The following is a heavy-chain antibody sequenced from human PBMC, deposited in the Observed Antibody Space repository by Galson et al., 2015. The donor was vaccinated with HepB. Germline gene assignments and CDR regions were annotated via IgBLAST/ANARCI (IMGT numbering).Heavy chain of an antibody. CDR2: IYGNDNK. CDR1: GFSLSTGGVA. Sequence: PALVKPTQTLTLTCTFSGFSLSTGGVAVGWIRQPPGKALEWLAVIYGNDNKIYSPSLKSRLTITKDTSKNQVVLTMTNMDPVDTATYYCAHRERSTFDYWGQGTLVTVSS. V-gene: IGHV2-5*01. CDR3: AHRERSTFDY. J-gene: IGHJ4*02.